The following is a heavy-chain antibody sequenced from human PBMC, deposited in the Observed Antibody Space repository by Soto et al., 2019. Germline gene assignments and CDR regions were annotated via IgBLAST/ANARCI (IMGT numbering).Heavy chain of an antibody. CDR2: IYYSGST. CDR1: GGSISSYY. J-gene: IGHJ4*02. D-gene: IGHD3-10*01. Sequence: QVQLQESGPGLVKPSETLSLTCTVSGGSISSYYWSWIRQPPGKGLEWIGYIYYSGSTNYNPSLKSPVTISVDTSKNQFSLKLSSVTAADTAVSDCARVWGYYFDYWGQGTLVTVSS. CDR3: ARVWGYYFDY. V-gene: IGHV4-59*01.